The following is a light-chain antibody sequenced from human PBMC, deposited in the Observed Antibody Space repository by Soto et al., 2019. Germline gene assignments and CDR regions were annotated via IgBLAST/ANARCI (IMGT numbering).Light chain of an antibody. CDR3: QQYYRTSWT. CDR2: WAS. V-gene: IGKV4-1*01. J-gene: IGKJ1*01. CDR1: QSVLYSSNNRNY. Sequence: DIVMTQSPDSLAVSLGERATINCKSRQSVLYSSNNRNYLAWYQQKPGQPPKLLIYWASTRESGVPDRFSGSGSGTDFTLTISSLQAEDVAVYYCQQYYRTSWTFGQGTKVDIK.